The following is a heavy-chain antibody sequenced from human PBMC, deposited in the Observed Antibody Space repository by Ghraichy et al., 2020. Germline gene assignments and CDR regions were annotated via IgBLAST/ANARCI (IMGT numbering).Heavy chain of an antibody. J-gene: IGHJ4*02. CDR3: TTDQRSDYRSGSYTL. V-gene: IGHV3-15*01. Sequence: GGSLRLSCAASGFTFSNAWMNWVRQAPNKGLEWLGRIKTKADGGTIDYAAPVKGRFTFSRDNSKNTLYLQMNNLNTEDTAVYYCTTDQRSDYRSGSYTLWGQGTLLTVSS. CDR2: IKTKADGGTI. D-gene: IGHD3-10*01. CDR1: GFTFSNAW.